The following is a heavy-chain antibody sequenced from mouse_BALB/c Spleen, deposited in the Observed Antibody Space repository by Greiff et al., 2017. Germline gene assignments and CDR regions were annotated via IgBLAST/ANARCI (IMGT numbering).Heavy chain of an antibody. D-gene: IGHD4-1*01. CDR2: IWSGGST. J-gene: IGHJ3*01. V-gene: IGHV2-2*01. CDR3: AKDSGKRFAY. Sequence: QVQLQQSGPGLVQPSQSLSITCTVSGFSLTSYGVHWVRQSPGKGLEWLGVIWSGGSTDYNAAFISRLSISKDNSKSQVFLKLNSLQTDDTATYYCAKDSGKRFAYWGQGTLVTVSA. CDR1: GFSLTSYG.